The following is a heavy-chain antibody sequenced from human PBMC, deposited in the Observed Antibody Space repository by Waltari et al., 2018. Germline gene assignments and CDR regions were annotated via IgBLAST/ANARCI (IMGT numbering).Heavy chain of an antibody. CDR3: ARDLREYSSSWGLSWFDP. D-gene: IGHD6-13*01. CDR2: IYYSGST. V-gene: IGHV4-59*01. CDR1: GGSISSYY. J-gene: IGHJ5*02. Sequence: QVQLQESGPGLVKPSETLSLTCPVSGGSISSYYWSWIRKPPGTGLEWIGYIYYSGSTNHHPSLKSRVTISVDTSKNQFSLKLSSVTAADTAVYYCARDLREYSSSWGLSWFDPWGQGTLVTVSS.